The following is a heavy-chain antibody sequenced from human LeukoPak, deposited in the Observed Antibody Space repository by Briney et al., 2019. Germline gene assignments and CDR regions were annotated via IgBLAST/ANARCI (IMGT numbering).Heavy chain of an antibody. CDR1: GFTFSSYA. V-gene: IGHV3-23*01. CDR3: AKDLWAGSGYYCDSLDAFDI. D-gene: IGHD3-22*01. J-gene: IGHJ3*02. CDR2: ISGSGGST. Sequence: PGGSLRLSCAASGFTFSSYAMSWVRQAPGKGLEWVSAISGSGGSTYYADSVKGRFTISRDNSKNTLYLQMNSLRAEDTAVYYCAKDLWAGSGYYCDSLDAFDIWGQGTMVTVSS.